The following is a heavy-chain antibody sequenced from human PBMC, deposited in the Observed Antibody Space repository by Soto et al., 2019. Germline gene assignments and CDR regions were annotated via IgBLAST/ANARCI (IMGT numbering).Heavy chain of an antibody. Sequence: PGGSLRLSFAASGFTFSSYAMHWVRQAPGKGLEWVAVISYDGSNKYYADSVKGRFTISRDNSKNTLYLQMNSLRAEDTAVYYCARVDSSSWLPDYWGQGTLVTVSS. V-gene: IGHV3-30-3*01. D-gene: IGHD6-13*01. J-gene: IGHJ4*02. CDR1: GFTFSSYA. CDR2: ISYDGSNK. CDR3: ARVDSSSWLPDY.